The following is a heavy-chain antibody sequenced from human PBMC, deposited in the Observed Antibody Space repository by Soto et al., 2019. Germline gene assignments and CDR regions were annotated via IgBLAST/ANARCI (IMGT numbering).Heavy chain of an antibody. CDR3: ATRVGSVGVLDY. CDR2: INPSGSST. V-gene: IGHV1-46*01. J-gene: IGHJ4*02. Sequence: ASVKVSCKASGYTLTNDFMHWVRQAPGQGLEWMGIINPSGSSTTYAQKFQGRVTMTRDTSTSTLYMELRSLRSEDTAVYYCATRVGSVGVLDYWGLGTLVTVSS. D-gene: IGHD1-26*01. CDR1: GYTLTNDF.